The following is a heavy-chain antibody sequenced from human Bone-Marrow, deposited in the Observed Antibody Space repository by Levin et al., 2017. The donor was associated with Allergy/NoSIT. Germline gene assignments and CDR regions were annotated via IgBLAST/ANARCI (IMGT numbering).Heavy chain of an antibody. CDR2: ISGGGGST. CDR1: GFTFSSYA. V-gene: IGHV3-23*01. J-gene: IGHJ5*02. D-gene: IGHD2-15*01. Sequence: SGESLKISCAASGFTFSSYAMSWVRQAPGKGLEWVSVISGGGGSTYSADSVKGRFIISRDNSKKTLYLQMNSLRAEDTAVYYCAKDTDCSSSSCQGGWFDPWGQGTLVTVSS. CDR3: AKDTDCSSSSCQGGWFDP.